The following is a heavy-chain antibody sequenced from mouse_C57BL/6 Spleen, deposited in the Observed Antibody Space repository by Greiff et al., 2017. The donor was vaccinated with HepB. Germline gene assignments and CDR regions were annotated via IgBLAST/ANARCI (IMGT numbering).Heavy chain of an antibody. J-gene: IGHJ4*01. CDR2: ISSGSSTI. Sequence: EVKLVESGGGLVKPGGSLKLSCAASGFTFSDYGMHWVRQAPEKGLEWVAYISSGSSTIYYADTVKGRFTISRDNAKNTLFLQMTSLRSEDTAMYYCAGYYGSSYEGAMDYWGQGTSVTVSS. CDR3: AGYYGSSYEGAMDY. V-gene: IGHV5-17*01. D-gene: IGHD1-1*01. CDR1: GFTFSDYG.